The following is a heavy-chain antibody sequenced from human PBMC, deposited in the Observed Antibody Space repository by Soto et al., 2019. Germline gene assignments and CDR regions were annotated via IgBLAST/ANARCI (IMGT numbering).Heavy chain of an antibody. J-gene: IGHJ4*02. Sequence: GASVKVSCKASGYTFTSYAMHWVRQAPGQRLEWMGWINAGNGNTKYSQKFQGRVTITRDTSAGTAYMELSSLRSEDTAVYYCARGDPPAAISPVVPNDYWGQGTLVTVSS. CDR3: ARGDPPAAISPVVPNDY. V-gene: IGHV1-3*01. CDR1: GYTFTSYA. D-gene: IGHD2-2*01. CDR2: INAGNGNT.